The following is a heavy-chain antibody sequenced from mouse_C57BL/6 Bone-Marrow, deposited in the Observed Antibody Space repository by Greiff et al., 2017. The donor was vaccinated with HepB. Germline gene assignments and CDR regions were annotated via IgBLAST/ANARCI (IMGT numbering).Heavy chain of an antibody. CDR1: GYTFTSYG. CDR3: ARYDGYYFDD. Sequence: VQLQQSGAELARPGASVKLSCKASGYTFTSYGISWVKQRTGQGLEWIGEIYPKSGNTYYNEKFKGKATLTADKSSSTAYMELRSLTSEDSAVYFCARYDGYYFDDWGQGTTLTVSS. CDR2: IYPKSGNT. J-gene: IGHJ2*01. V-gene: IGHV1-81*01. D-gene: IGHD2-3*01.